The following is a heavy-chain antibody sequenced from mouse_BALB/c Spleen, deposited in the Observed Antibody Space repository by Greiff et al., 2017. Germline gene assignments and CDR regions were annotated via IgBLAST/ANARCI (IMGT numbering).Heavy chain of an antibody. CDR1: GFTFSSYA. J-gene: IGHJ3*01. V-gene: IGHV5-9-4*01. D-gene: IGHD2-1*01. Sequence: EVKLVESGGGLVKPGGSLKLSCAASGFTFSSYAMSWVRQSPEKRLEWVAEISSGGSYTYYPDTVTGRFTISRDNAKNTLYLEMSSLRSEDTAMYYCARVGNSAWFAYWGQGTLVTVSA. CDR3: ARVGNSAWFAY. CDR2: ISSGGSYT.